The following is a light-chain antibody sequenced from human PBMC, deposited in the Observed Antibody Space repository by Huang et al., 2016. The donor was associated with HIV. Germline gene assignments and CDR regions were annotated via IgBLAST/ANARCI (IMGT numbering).Light chain of an antibody. CDR2: GAS. Sequence: EILLTQSPATLSVSPGDRATLSCGDSHSVNSNLAWYQQRPGQAPRLLIYGASTRATGIPDRFSGGGSGTEFTLIISSLQSEEFAVYYCLQYNDWPRSFGGGTKVVIK. J-gene: IGKJ4*01. CDR1: HSVNSN. CDR3: LQYNDWPRS. V-gene: IGKV3-15*01.